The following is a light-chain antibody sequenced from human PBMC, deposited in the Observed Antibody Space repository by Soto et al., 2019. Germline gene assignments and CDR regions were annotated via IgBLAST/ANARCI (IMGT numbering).Light chain of an antibody. CDR2: DAS. V-gene: IGKV1-5*01. J-gene: IGKJ5*01. CDR3: QQYNSYSIT. Sequence: DIQMTQSPSTLSASVGDRVIITCRASQTISTWVAWYQHKTGKAPTLLIYDASSLESGVPSRFSGSGSGTEFTLTISSLQPDDFATYYCQQYNSYSITFGQGTRLEIK. CDR1: QTISTW.